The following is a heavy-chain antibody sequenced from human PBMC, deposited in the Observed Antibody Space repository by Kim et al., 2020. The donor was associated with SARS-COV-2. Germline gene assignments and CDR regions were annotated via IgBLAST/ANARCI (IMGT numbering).Heavy chain of an antibody. Sequence: ADSVKGRFTISRDNSKNTLYLQMNSLRAEDTAVYYCAKGGTSYGDYGFDYWGQGALVTVSS. CDR3: AKGGTSYGDYGFDY. V-gene: IGHV3-23*01. J-gene: IGHJ4*02. D-gene: IGHD4-17*01.